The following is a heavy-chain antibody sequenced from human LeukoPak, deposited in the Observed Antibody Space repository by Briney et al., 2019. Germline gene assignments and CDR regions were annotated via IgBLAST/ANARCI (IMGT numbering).Heavy chain of an antibody. CDR1: GFTFDTYH. V-gene: IGHV3-23*01. CDR2: ISGSDSRT. CDR3: GRIMATTAHYWYGVDV. D-gene: IGHD4-11*01. Sequence: GGSLRLSCTASGFTFDTYHMSWVRQAPGRGLEWVSAISGSDSRTYYEDSVKGRFTVSRDNSENRLFLQMNNLILEDTAVYYCGRIMATTAHYWYGVDVWGLGTTVTVSS. J-gene: IGHJ6*02.